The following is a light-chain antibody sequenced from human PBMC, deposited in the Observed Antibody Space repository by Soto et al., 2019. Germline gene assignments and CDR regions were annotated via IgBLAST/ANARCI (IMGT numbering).Light chain of an antibody. CDR1: SSDVGGYNY. Sequence: QSVLTQPDSVSGSPGQSITISCTGTSSDVGGYNYVSWYQQHPGKAPKLIIYEVSHRPSGASNHFSGYKSGNTASLTISGLQPEDEADYYCSSYTSTSTPCVFGTGTKLTVL. V-gene: IGLV2-14*01. CDR2: EVS. CDR3: SSYTSTSTPCV. J-gene: IGLJ1*01.